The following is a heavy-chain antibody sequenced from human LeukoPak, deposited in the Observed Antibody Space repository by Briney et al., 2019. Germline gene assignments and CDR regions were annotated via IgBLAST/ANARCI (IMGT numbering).Heavy chain of an antibody. CDR3: ARGRATGRSGGDY. D-gene: IGHD3-9*01. CDR2: ISSGSSTI. V-gene: IGHV3-48*02. Sequence: QAGGSLRLSCAASGLTFSSHWMHWVRQAPGKGLEWVSYISSGSSTIYYADSVKGRFTISRDNAKNSLYLQMNSLRDEDTAVYYCARGRATGRSGGDYWGQGTLVTVSS. J-gene: IGHJ4*02. CDR1: GLTFSSHW.